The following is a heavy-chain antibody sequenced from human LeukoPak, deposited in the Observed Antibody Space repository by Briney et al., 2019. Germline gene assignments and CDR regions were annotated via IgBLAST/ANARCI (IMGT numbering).Heavy chain of an antibody. CDR2: VYYTGST. CDR3: ARRGHGDYADY. D-gene: IGHD4-17*01. V-gene: IGHV4-59*01. J-gene: IGHJ4*02. CDR1: GGSITTYS. Sequence: PSETLSLTCTVSGGSITTYSWGWIRQPPGKGLEWIGYVYYTGSTNYNPSLESRVIISVDTSKQFSLRLSFVTAEDTAVYYCARRGHGDYADYWGQGRLVTVSP.